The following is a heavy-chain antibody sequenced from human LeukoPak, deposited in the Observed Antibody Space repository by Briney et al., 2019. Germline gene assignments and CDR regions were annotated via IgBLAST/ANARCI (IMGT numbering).Heavy chain of an antibody. Sequence: GGSLRLSCAASGFTFSSYAMSWVRQAPGKGLEWVSAISGSGGSTYYADSVKGRFTISRDNSKDTLYLQMNSLRAEDTAVYYCAKDQGSSGSYFDYWGQGTLVTVSS. V-gene: IGHV3-23*01. D-gene: IGHD3-22*01. CDR1: GFTFSSYA. J-gene: IGHJ4*02. CDR3: AKDQGSSGSYFDY. CDR2: ISGSGGST.